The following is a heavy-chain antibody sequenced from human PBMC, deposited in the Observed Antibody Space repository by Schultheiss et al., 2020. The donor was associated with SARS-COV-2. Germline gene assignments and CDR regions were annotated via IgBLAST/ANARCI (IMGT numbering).Heavy chain of an antibody. D-gene: IGHD2-2*02. CDR2: INSDGSST. Sequence: GGSLRLSCAASGFTFSSYWMHWVRQAPGKGLVWVSRINSDGSSTSYADSVKGRFTISRDNAKNTLYLQMNSLRAEDTAVYYCAREGCSSTSCYTLMDYYYMDVWGKGTTVTVS. CDR3: AREGCSSTSCYTLMDYYYMDV. V-gene: IGHV3-74*01. J-gene: IGHJ6*03. CDR1: GFTFSSYW.